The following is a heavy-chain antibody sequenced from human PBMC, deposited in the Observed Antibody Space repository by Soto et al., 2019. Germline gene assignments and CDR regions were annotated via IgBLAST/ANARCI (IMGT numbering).Heavy chain of an antibody. D-gene: IGHD3-10*01. J-gene: IGHJ6*02. CDR3: AKNMVRGAGESDNAIDV. CDR1: GFTFSNYA. Sequence: VQLVESGGGVVQPGRPLRLSCAASGFTFSNYAMHWVRQAPGNELEWVAVISYAGRNQYYPDSVESLFTISRDNSKHTSYAQMSSLNPEYTAVDYCAKNMVRGAGESDNAIDVWGQGTTVTVSS. V-gene: IGHV3-30*15. CDR2: ISYAGRNQ.